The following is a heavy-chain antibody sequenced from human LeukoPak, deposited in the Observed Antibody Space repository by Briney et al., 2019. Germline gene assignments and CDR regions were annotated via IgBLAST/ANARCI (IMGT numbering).Heavy chain of an antibody. CDR3: AKGAYYAD. J-gene: IGHJ4*02. V-gene: IGHV3-21*04. D-gene: IGHD3-3*01. Sequence: GGSLRLSCDAPGITFSNYNMNWVRQAPGKGLEWISSITSSSSYTFYADSVKGRFTVSRDNSKNTLYLQMNSLRVEDTAMYYCAKGAYYADWGQGTLVTVSS. CDR2: ITSSSSYT. CDR1: GITFSNYN.